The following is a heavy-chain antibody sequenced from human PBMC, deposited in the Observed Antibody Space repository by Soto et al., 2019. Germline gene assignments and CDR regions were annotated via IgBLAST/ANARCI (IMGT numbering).Heavy chain of an antibody. V-gene: IGHV1-2*04. CDR3: ARSSAAGNYYCGMDV. J-gene: IGHJ6*02. CDR1: GYTFTVYY. CDR2: INPNSGGT. Sequence: ASVKVSCKASGYTFTVYYMHCVRQSPVQGLEWMGWINPNSGGTNYAQKFQGWVTMTRDTSISTAYMELSRLRSDDTAVYYCARSSAAGNYYCGMDVWGQGTTVTVSS. D-gene: IGHD6-13*01.